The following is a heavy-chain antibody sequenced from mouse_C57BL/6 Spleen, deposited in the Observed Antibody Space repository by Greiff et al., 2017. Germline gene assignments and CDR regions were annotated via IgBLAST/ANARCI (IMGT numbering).Heavy chain of an antibody. V-gene: IGHV14-4*01. CDR2: IDPENGDT. CDR3: TTDYAMDY. Sequence: QVVESGAELVRPGASVKLSCTASGFNIKDDYMHWVKQRPEQGLEWIGWIDPENGDTEYASKFQGKATITADTSSNTAYLQLSSLTSEDTAVYYCTTDYAMDYWGQGTSVTVSS. CDR1: GFNIKDDY. J-gene: IGHJ4*01.